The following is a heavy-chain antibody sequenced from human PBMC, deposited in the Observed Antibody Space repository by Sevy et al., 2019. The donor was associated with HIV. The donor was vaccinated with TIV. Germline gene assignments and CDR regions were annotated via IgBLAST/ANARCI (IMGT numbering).Heavy chain of an antibody. D-gene: IGHD3-22*01. CDR3: AKDPNYYDSSGIFDY. V-gene: IGHV3-23*01. CDR1: GFTFSSYA. Sequence: GGSLRLSCAASGFTFSSYAMSWVRQAPGKGLEWVSAISGRGGSTYYADSVKGRFTISRDNSKNTLSLQMNTLRAEDTAVYYCAKDPNYYDSSGIFDYWGQGTLVTVSS. CDR2: ISGRGGST. J-gene: IGHJ4*02.